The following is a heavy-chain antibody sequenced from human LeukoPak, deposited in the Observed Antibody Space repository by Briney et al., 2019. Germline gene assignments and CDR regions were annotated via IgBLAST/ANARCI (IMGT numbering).Heavy chain of an antibody. J-gene: IGHJ6*02. CDR1: GYTFTSYG. V-gene: IGHV1-8*02. Sequence: GASVKVSCKASGYTFTSYGINWVRQATGQGLEWMGWMNPNSGNTGYAQKFQGRVTMTRNTSISTAYMELSSLRSEDTAVYYCARSGYSSSWYGNYYYYYGMDVWGQGTTVTVSS. CDR2: MNPNSGNT. CDR3: ARSGYSSSWYGNYYYYYGMDV. D-gene: IGHD6-13*01.